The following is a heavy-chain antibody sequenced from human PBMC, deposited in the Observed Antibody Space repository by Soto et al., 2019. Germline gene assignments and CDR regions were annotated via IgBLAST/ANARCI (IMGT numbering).Heavy chain of an antibody. CDR1: GFTFDDYA. Sequence: EVQLVESGGGLVQPGRSLRLSCAASGFTFDDYAMHWVRQAPGKGLEWVSGISWNSGSIGYADSVKGRFTLSRDNAKNSLYLQMNSLRAEDTALYYCAKALELAAAAHWGQGTLVTVSS. V-gene: IGHV3-9*01. D-gene: IGHD6-13*01. CDR2: ISWNSGSI. J-gene: IGHJ4*02. CDR3: AKALELAAAAH.